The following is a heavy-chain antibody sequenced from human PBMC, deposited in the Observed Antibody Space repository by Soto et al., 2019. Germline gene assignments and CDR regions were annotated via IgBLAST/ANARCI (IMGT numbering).Heavy chain of an antibody. CDR1: GFTFSSYW. CDR3: ASPTTVTTPRDYYYYYMDV. CDR2: INSDGSST. V-gene: IGHV3-74*01. D-gene: IGHD4-17*01. Sequence: WGSLRLSCAASGFTFSSYWMHWVRQAPGKGLVWVSRINSDGSSTSYADSVKGRFTISRDNAKNTLYLQMNSLRAEDTAVYYCASPTTVTTPRDYYYYYMDVWGKGTTVTVSS. J-gene: IGHJ6*03.